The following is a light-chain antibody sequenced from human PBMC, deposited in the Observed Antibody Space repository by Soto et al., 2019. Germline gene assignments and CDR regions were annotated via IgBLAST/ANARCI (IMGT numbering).Light chain of an antibody. CDR2: DAS. J-gene: IGKJ1*01. V-gene: IGKV3-15*01. Sequence: ILMTQSPATLSVSPGERATLYCRASQSVSNNLAWYQQKPGQAPRLLIYDASTRATGIPARFSGSGSGTEFTLTISGLQSEDFAVYYCQQYNNWPPWTFDQGTKVEIK. CDR1: QSVSNN. CDR3: QQYNNWPPWT.